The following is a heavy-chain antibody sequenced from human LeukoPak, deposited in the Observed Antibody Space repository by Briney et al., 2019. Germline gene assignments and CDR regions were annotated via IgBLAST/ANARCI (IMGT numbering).Heavy chain of an antibody. J-gene: IGHJ3*02. CDR3: AKVDSGYSYGYLLGAFDI. Sequence: GGSLGLSCAASGFTFSSYGMHWVRQAPGKGLEWVAFIRYDGSNKYYADSVKGRFTISRDNSKNTLYLQMNSLRAEDTAVYYCAKVDSGYSYGYLLGAFDIWGQGTMVTVSS. V-gene: IGHV3-30*02. D-gene: IGHD5-18*01. CDR1: GFTFSSYG. CDR2: IRYDGSNK.